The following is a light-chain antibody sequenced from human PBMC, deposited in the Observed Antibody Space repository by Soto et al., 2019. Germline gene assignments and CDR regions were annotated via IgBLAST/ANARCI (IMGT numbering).Light chain of an antibody. CDR1: QSISNH. CDR2: AAS. CDR3: QHYYSSPQT. J-gene: IGKJ1*01. V-gene: IGKV1-39*01. Sequence: DIQLTQTPSTLAGSEGERATSTCPARQSISNHLAWYQQKPGKAPRLLIYAASNLQSGVPSRFSGSRSGPDFTLTISRLQPDDFAVYYCQHYYSSPQTFGQGPKVDIK.